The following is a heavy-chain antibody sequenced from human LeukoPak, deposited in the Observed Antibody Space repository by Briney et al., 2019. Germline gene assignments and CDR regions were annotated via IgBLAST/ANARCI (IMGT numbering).Heavy chain of an antibody. CDR3: ARAGYSSSWYGVGWFDP. D-gene: IGHD6-13*01. CDR1: GVSFSSYA. CDR2: ISYDGSNK. J-gene: IGHJ5*02. V-gene: IGHV3-30*11. Sequence: WGSLRLSCAASGVSFSSYAMNWVRQAPGQGLEWVAVISYDGSNKYYADSVKGRFTISRDNSKITLYLQMNSLRAEDTAVYYCARAGYSSSWYGVGWFDPWGQGTLVTVSS.